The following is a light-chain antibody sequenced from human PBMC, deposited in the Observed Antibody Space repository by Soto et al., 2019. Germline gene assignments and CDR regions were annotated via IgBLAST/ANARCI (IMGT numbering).Light chain of an antibody. CDR1: QTISSW. V-gene: IGKV1-39*01. CDR3: QQSYSAPIT. CDR2: AAS. J-gene: IGKJ5*01. Sequence: IQMSHSPSTLSGSVGDRVTITCRASQTISSWLAWYQQKPGKAPKLLIFAASSLQSGVPSRFSGSGSGTNFTLTISSLQPEDFAAYYCQQSYSAPITFGQGTRLEIK.